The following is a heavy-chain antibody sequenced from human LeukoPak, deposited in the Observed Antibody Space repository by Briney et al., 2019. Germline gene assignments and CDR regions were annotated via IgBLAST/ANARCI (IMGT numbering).Heavy chain of an antibody. CDR1: GFTFSTYW. Sequence: GGSLRLSCAASGFTFSTYWMSWVRQAPGKGLEWVANIKQDGSEKYYVDSVKGRFTLSRDNAKNSLYLQMNSLRAGDTAVYYCARWPYSSSYYFDYWGQGTLVTVSS. J-gene: IGHJ4*02. D-gene: IGHD6-6*01. CDR3: ARWPYSSSYYFDY. CDR2: IKQDGSEK. V-gene: IGHV3-7*01.